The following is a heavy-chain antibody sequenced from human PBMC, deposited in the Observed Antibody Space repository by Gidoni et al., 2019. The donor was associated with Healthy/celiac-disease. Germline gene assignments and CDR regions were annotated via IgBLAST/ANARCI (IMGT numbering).Heavy chain of an antibody. CDR3: ARGSGSYSS. D-gene: IGHD3-10*01. CDR1: GFTFDDSG. J-gene: IGHJ4*02. V-gene: IGHV3-20*04. Sequence: EVQLVESGGGVVRPWGSLPLSCSAFGFTFDDSGMSWVRQAPGKGLEWVSGINGNGGRTGYADSVKGRFTISRDNAKNSLYLQMNSLRAEDTALYYCARGSGSYSSWGQGTLVTVSS. CDR2: INGNGGRT.